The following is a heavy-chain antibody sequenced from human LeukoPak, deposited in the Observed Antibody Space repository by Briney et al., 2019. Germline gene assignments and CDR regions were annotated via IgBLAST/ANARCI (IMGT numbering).Heavy chain of an antibody. D-gene: IGHD6-19*01. CDR3: ARGQTGWYGAFDI. Sequence: SETLSLTCAVYGGSFSGYYWSWIRQPPGKGLEWIGEINHSGSTNYNPSLKSRVTISVDTSKNQFFLKLSSVTAADTAVYYCARGQTGWYGAFDIWGQGTMVTVSS. V-gene: IGHV4-34*01. CDR2: INHSGST. CDR1: GGSFSGYY. J-gene: IGHJ3*02.